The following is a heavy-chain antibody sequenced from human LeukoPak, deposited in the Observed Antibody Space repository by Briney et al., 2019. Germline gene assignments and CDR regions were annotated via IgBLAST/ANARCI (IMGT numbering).Heavy chain of an antibody. Sequence: SETLSLTCTVSGGPISGSYWNWIRESPGKGLEWIGYVYKTGSASYNPSLKTRVTISLDTSKNQFSLKLTSVTAADTAVYYCAKDKSGFYYTMDIWGQGTTVTVSS. CDR3: AKDKSGFYYTMDI. CDR2: VYKTGSA. CDR1: GGPISGSY. D-gene: IGHD6-25*01. J-gene: IGHJ6*02. V-gene: IGHV4-59*12.